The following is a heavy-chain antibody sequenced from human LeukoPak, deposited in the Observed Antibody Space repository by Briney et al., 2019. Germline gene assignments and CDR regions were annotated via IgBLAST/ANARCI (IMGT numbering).Heavy chain of an antibody. J-gene: IGHJ3*02. D-gene: IGHD3-22*01. CDR1: RYTFSQYW. Sequence: PGGSLRLSCAASRYTFSQYWMTWVRQAPGKGLEWVANIRGDGSVNYLLDSVKGRFTISRDNVKNSLSLEMNNLRAEDTAVYYCSRYANYYDSSRHYFDAFDIWGQGTMVTVSS. CDR3: SRYANYYDSSRHYFDAFDI. V-gene: IGHV3-7*01. CDR2: IRGDGSVN.